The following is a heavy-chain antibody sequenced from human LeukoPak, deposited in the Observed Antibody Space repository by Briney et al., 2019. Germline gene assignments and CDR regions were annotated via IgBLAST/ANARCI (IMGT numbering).Heavy chain of an antibody. Sequence: GGSLRLSCAAYGFTFTRHVIHWVRQAPGKGLEWVAFLRSDGNGKNYANSVKGRFTISSDNSQNMVFLQMNSLRPEDTAVYYCAKDVPNWAVDYWGQGTLVTVSS. CDR1: GFTFTRHV. CDR3: AKDVPNWAVDY. CDR2: LRSDGNGK. D-gene: IGHD7-27*01. V-gene: IGHV3-30*02. J-gene: IGHJ4*01.